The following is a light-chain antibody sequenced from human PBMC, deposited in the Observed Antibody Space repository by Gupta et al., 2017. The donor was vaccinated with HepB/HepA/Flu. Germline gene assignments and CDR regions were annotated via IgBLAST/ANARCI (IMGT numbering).Light chain of an antibody. V-gene: IGKV1-39*01. CDR1: QRISSY. Sequence: IQMTQSPSSLSPSVGDRVTITYRASQRISSYLIWYQQKPGKAPNLLISAASSLQSGVPSRFSGSGSGTDFTLTISSLQPEDFATYYCQQSYSTPLTFGGGTKVEIK. CDR2: AAS. CDR3: QQSYSTPLT. J-gene: IGKJ4*01.